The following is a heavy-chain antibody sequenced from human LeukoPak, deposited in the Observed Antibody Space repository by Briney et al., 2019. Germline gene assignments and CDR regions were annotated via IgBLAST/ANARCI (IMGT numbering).Heavy chain of an antibody. Sequence: GGSLRLSCAASGFTFSSYAMSWVRHAPGKGLEWVSAISGSGGSNYYADSVKGRFTISRDNSKNTLYLQMNSLRAEDTAVYYCAKDWVTVQVAEYFQHWGQGTLVTVSS. CDR2: ISGSGGSN. CDR3: AKDWVTVQVAEYFQH. V-gene: IGHV3-23*01. CDR1: GFTFSSYA. D-gene: IGHD4-11*01. J-gene: IGHJ1*01.